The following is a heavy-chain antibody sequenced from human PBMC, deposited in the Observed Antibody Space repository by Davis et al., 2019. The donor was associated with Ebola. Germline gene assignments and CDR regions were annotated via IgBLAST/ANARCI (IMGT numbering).Heavy chain of an antibody. J-gene: IGHJ4*02. CDR3: ARDFQAVRKD. V-gene: IGHV1-69*04. D-gene: IGHD1-14*01. CDR1: GGTFSSNA. Sequence: AASVTVSCKAAGGTFSSNAFSWVRQAPGQGLEWMGRIIPSAGIANYVQKFQGRVTITADKFTSIAYMELSSLRSEDTAVYYCARDFQAVRKDWGQGTLVTVSS. CDR2: IIPSAGIA.